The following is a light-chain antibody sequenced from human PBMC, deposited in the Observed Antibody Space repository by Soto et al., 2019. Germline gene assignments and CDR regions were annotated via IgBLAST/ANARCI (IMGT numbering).Light chain of an antibody. CDR1: QSVSNN. CDR3: HQRSDWTLN. J-gene: IGKJ4*01. V-gene: IGKV3-11*01. Sequence: ETVLTQSPGTLSLSPGERATLSCRASQSVSNNLAWYQQKPGQAPRLLIYDASNRATCIPARFSGSGSGTDFTLTITSLDPEDIAIYYCHQRSDWTLNFGGGTTGEIK. CDR2: DAS.